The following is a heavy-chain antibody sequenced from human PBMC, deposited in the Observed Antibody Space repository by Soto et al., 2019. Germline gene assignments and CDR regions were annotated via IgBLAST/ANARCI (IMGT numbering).Heavy chain of an antibody. V-gene: IGHV2-5*02. J-gene: IGHJ6*03. Sequence: QITLKESGPTLVKPTQTLTLTCTFSGFSLSTSGVGAGWIRQPPGKALEWLALIYWDDDKRYSPSLKSRLTITKDTSKNQVVLTMTNMDPVDTATYYCAHRLGYCSGGSCYRPGYYYYYMDVWGKGTTVTVSS. CDR3: AHRLGYCSGGSCYRPGYYYYYMDV. CDR2: IYWDDDK. D-gene: IGHD2-15*01. CDR1: GFSLSTSGVG.